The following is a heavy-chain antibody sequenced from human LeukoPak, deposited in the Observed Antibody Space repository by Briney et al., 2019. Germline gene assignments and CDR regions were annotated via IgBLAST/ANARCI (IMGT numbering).Heavy chain of an antibody. Sequence: ASVWVSCKASGYTFTGYYIHWVRQAPGQGLEWMGCINPNSGATNYAQKFQGRVTMTRDTSISTAYMELSRLTSDDTAVYYCARGAEFDYWGQGTLVTASP. CDR3: ARGAEFDY. CDR2: INPNSGAT. CDR1: GYTFTGYY. V-gene: IGHV1-2*02. J-gene: IGHJ4*02.